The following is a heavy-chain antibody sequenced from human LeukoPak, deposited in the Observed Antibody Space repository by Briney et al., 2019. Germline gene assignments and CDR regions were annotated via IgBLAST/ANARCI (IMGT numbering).Heavy chain of an antibody. J-gene: IGHJ4*02. V-gene: IGHV4-59*01. D-gene: IGHD3-22*01. CDR3: ARDSPPSYYSDSSGYFDY. CDR1: GGSIISYY. CDR2: IYYSGST. Sequence: PSETLSLTCTVSGGSIISYYWSWIRQPPGKGLEWIGYIYYSGSTNYNPSLKSRVTISLDTSKNQFSLKLSSVTAADTAVYFCARDSPPSYYSDSSGYFDYWGQGTLVTVSS.